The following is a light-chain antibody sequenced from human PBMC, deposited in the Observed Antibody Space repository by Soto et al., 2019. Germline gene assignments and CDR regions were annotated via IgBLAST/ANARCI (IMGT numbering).Light chain of an antibody. CDR2: EIF. V-gene: IGLV2-14*01. J-gene: IGLJ2*01. CDR3: SSYTTNNAHV. Sequence: QSALTQPASVSGSPGQSIAISCTGSSSDIGIYKYVSWYQQHPGKVPKLIIYEIFNRPSGVSHRFSGSKSGNSASLTISGLQAEDEADYYCSSYTTNNAHVFGGGTKLTVL. CDR1: SSDIGIYKY.